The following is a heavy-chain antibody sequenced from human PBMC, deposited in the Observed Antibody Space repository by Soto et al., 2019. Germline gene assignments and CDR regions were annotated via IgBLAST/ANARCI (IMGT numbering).Heavy chain of an antibody. CDR3: AKGYADSDS. D-gene: IGHD5-18*01. CDR2: ISNSDDTT. Sequence: DVQLFESGGGLVQPGGSLRLSCATSGFAFSRHAMSWVRQTPGRALEWLSSISNSDDTTYYAASVKGRFTISRDMSKSTLFLQMSSLRAEDTAVYYCAKGYADSDSWGQGTQVTVSS. CDR1: GFAFSRHA. J-gene: IGHJ4*02. V-gene: IGHV3-23*01.